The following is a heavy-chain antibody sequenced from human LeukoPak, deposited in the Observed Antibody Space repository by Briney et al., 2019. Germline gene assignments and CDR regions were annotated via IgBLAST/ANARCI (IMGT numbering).Heavy chain of an antibody. CDR3: AKDPPMYSGSYLDY. CDR2: IRYDGSNK. Sequence: GGSLTLSCAASGFTFSSYGMHWVRQAPGKGLEWVEFIRYDGSNKYYADSVKGRFTISRDNSKNTLYLQMNSLRAEDTAVYYCAKDPPMYSGSYLDYWGQGTLVTVSS. D-gene: IGHD1-26*01. CDR1: GFTFSSYG. J-gene: IGHJ4*02. V-gene: IGHV3-30*02.